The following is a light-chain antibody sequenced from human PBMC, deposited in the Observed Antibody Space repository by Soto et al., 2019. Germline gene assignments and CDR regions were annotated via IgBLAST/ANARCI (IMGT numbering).Light chain of an antibody. J-gene: IGLJ3*02. V-gene: IGLV2-23*02. CDR3: CSYAGSSTFYWV. CDR1: SSDVGSYNL. CDR2: EVS. Sequence: QSALTQPASVSGSPGQSSTISCTGTSSDVGSYNLVSWYQQHPGKAPKLMIYEVSKRPSGVSNRFSGSKSGNTASLTISGLQADDEADYYCCSYAGSSTFYWVFGGGTKVTVL.